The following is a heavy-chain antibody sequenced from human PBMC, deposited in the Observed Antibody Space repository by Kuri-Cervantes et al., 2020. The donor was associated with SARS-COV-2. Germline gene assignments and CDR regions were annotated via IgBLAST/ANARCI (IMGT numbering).Heavy chain of an antibody. CDR3: ASLRRYNWNYSPFDY. CDR2: INHSGST. J-gene: IGHJ4*02. V-gene: IGHV4-34*01. D-gene: IGHD1-7*01. Sequence: GSLRLSCTVSGGSFSGYYWSWIRQPPGKGLEWIGEINHSGSTNYNPSLKSRVTISVDTSKNQFSLKLSSVTAADTAVYYCASLRRYNWNYSPFDYWGQGTLVTVSS. CDR1: GGSFSGYY.